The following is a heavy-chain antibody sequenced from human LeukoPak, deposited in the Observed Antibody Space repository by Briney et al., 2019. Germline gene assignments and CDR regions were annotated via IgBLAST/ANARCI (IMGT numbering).Heavy chain of an antibody. Sequence: GASVTVSCKASGYTFTRYYMHWVRQAPGQGLEWMGMIDPSGGSTSYAQKFQGRVTMTRDTSTSTVYMELSSLTSEDTAVYYCARDIGESSSSVGGRYYHGMDVWGQGTTVTVSS. D-gene: IGHD6-6*01. J-gene: IGHJ6*02. CDR3: ARDIGESSSSVGGRYYHGMDV. CDR1: GYTFTRYY. V-gene: IGHV1-46*01. CDR2: IDPSGGST.